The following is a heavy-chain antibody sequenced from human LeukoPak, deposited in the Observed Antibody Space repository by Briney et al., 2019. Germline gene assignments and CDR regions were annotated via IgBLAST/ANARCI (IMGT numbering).Heavy chain of an antibody. Sequence: GGSLRLSCAASGFTFSSYAMSWVRQAPGKGLEWVSAMSGSVGSTYYADSVKGRFTISRDNSKNTLFLQMNSLRAEDTAVYYCAKASPSSYCGTTSCSVNFDYWGQGTLVTVSS. CDR2: MSGSVGST. J-gene: IGHJ4*02. CDR3: AKASPSSYCGTTSCSVNFDY. CDR1: GFTFSSYA. D-gene: IGHD2-2*01. V-gene: IGHV3-23*01.